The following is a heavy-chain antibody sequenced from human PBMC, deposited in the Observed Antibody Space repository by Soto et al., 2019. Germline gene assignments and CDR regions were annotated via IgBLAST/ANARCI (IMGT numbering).Heavy chain of an antibody. CDR3: AKTKVATIWGNWFDP. CDR2: ISWNSGSI. CDR1: GFTFDDYA. J-gene: IGHJ5*02. D-gene: IGHD5-12*01. V-gene: IGHV3-9*01. Sequence: DVQLVESGGGLVQPGRSLRLSCAASGFTFDDYAMHWVRQAPGKGLEWVSGISWNSGSIGYADSVKGRFTISRDNAKNSLYLQMNSLRAEDTALYYCAKTKVATIWGNWFDPWGQGTLVTVSS.